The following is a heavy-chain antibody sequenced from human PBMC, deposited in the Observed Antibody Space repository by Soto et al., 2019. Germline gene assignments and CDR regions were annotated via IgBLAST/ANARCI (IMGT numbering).Heavy chain of an antibody. CDR1: GYAFTTYA. CDR3: ARGVAGPLHWFDP. CDR2: INAGNGNT. V-gene: IGHV1-3*01. J-gene: IGHJ5*02. D-gene: IGHD6-19*01. Sequence: GASVKVSCKASGYAFTTYAMHWVRQAPGQRIEWMGWINAGNGNTKYSQKLQGRVTITRDTSASTAYMELSSLRSEDTAVYYCARGVAGPLHWFDPWGQGTLVTVSS.